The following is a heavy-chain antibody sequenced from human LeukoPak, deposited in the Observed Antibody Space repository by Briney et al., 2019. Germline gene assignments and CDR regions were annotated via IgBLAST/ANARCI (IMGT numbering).Heavy chain of an antibody. CDR3: ARLGSTSPRDYYYYGMDV. J-gene: IGHJ6*02. D-gene: IGHD2-2*01. CDR1: GFTFSSYG. V-gene: IGHV3-64*01. CDR2: ISSNGGST. Sequence: PGGSLRLSCAASGFTFSSYGMHWVRQAPGKGLEYVSAISSNGGSTYYANSVKGRFTISRDNSKNTLYLQMGSLRAEDMAVYYCARLGSTSPRDYYYYGMDVWGQGTTVTVSS.